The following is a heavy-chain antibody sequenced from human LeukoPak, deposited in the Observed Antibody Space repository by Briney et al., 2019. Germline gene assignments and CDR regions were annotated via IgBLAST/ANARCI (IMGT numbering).Heavy chain of an antibody. CDR3: ARAQMGAPTDY. Sequence: GGSLRLSCAASGFTLTNYDIMWVRQAPGKALEWVSTISIGGNTYHADSVKGRFTISRDIAKNTLYLQMNSLRAEDTAVYYCARAQMGAPTDYWGQGTLVTVSS. V-gene: IGHV3-69-1*01. CDR2: ISIGGNT. D-gene: IGHD1-26*01. J-gene: IGHJ4*02. CDR1: GFTLTNYD.